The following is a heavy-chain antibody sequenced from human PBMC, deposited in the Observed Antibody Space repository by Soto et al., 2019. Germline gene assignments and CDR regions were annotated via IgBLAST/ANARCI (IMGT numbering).Heavy chain of an antibody. Sequence: ASVKVSCKASGYTFTTYALYWVRQAPGQRLEWMGWINAGNGNTRYSDKFQDRITFTGDTSASTVYMELSSLRSEDSAVYYRARIPDRSGYYYIDSWGQGTLVTVSS. D-gene: IGHD6-19*01. V-gene: IGHV1-3*01. CDR2: INAGNGNT. J-gene: IGHJ4*02. CDR3: ARIPDRSGYYYIDS. CDR1: GYTFTTYA.